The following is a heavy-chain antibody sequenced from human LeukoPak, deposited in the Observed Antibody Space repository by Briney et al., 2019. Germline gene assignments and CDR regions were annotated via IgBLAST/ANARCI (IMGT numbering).Heavy chain of an antibody. CDR2: IYPRDGST. CDR3: ARDQEGSDY. CDR1: GYTFTSNY. Sequence: ASAKVSCKASGYTFTSNYIHWVRQAPGQGLEWMGMIYPRDGSTSYAQEFQGRVTVTRDTSTSTVHMELSGLRSEDTAVYYCARDQEGSDYWGQGTLVTVSS. V-gene: IGHV1-46*01. J-gene: IGHJ4*02.